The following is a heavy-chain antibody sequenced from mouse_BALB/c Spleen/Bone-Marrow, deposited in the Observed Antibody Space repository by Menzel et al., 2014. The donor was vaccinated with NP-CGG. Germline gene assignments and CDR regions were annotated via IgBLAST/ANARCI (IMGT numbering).Heavy chain of an antibody. V-gene: IGHV3-1*02. Sequence: VQLQQSGPDLVKPSQSLSLTCTVTGYSITSDYGWHWIRQFPGNKLEWMGYIHYSGYTDYNPSLKSRISITRDTSKNQFFLQLNSVTTEDTATYYCTRETAVVADFVYWGQGTTLTVSS. CDR1: GYSITSDYG. D-gene: IGHD1-1*01. CDR3: TRETAVVADFVY. CDR2: IHYSGYT. J-gene: IGHJ2*01.